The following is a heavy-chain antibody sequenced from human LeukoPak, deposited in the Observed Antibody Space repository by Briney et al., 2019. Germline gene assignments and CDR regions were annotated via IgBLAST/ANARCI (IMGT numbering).Heavy chain of an antibody. J-gene: IGHJ6*02. CDR1: GFTFDDYT. CDR2: ISWDGGST. V-gene: IGHV3-43*01. Sequence: HAGGSLRLSCAASGFTFDDYTMHWVRQAPGKGLEWVSLISWDGGSTYYADSVKGRFTISRDNSKNSLYLQMNSLRTEDTALYYCAKDRERGYSGYGRYYYYYGMDVWGQGTTVTVSS. CDR3: AKDRERGYSGYGRYYYYYGMDV. D-gene: IGHD5-12*01.